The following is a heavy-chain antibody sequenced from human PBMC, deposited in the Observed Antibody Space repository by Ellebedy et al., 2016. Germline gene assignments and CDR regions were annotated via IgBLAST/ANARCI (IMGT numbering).Heavy chain of an antibody. Sequence: GESLKISCAASGFTFSSYGMHWVRQAPGKGLEWVAVISYDGSNKYYADSVKGRFTISRDNSKNTLYLQMNSLRAEDTAVYYCARDSGFEYYDILTGPQCDYWGQGTLVTVSS. J-gene: IGHJ4*02. CDR1: GFTFSSYG. D-gene: IGHD3-9*01. CDR3: ARDSGFEYYDILTGPQCDY. V-gene: IGHV3-30*03. CDR2: ISYDGSNK.